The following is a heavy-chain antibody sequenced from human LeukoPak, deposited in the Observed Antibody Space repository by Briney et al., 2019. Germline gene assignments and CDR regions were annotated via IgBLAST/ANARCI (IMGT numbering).Heavy chain of an antibody. V-gene: IGHV3-7*01. CDR1: AITFSNSW. Sequence: GGSLRLSCAASAITFSNSWMNWVRQAPGEGLEWVATIKPDGSEKWYVNSGKGRFTISRDNAKNSLYLQMDSLRVDDTAVYYCATDRFYNTFDYWGQGTLVTVSS. D-gene: IGHD3-10*01. CDR3: ATDRFYNTFDY. J-gene: IGHJ4*02. CDR2: IKPDGSEK.